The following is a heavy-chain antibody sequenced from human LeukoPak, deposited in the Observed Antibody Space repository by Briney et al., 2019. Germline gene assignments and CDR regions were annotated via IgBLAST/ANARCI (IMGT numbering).Heavy chain of an antibody. Sequence: PGGSLRLSCAASGFTVSSNYMSWVRRAPGKGLEWVSVIYSGGSTYYADSVKGRFTISRDNSKNTLYLQMNSLRAEDTAVYYCAGNRRSMVSDDAFDIWGQGTMVTVSS. CDR1: GFTVSSNY. D-gene: IGHD3-10*01. CDR2: IYSGGST. CDR3: AGNRRSMVSDDAFDI. V-gene: IGHV3-66*01. J-gene: IGHJ3*02.